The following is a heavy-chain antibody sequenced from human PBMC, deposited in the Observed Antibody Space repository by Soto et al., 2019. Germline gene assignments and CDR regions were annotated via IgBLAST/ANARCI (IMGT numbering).Heavy chain of an antibody. V-gene: IGHV1-8*01. CDR3: ARGGPAAGFDL. Sequence: ASVKVSCKASGYTFSSNDIDWVRQASGQGLEWMGWMKPSTGDSGYAQDFQGRITLTRDTATGTAYMELSRLRPEATAVYYCARGGPAAGFDLWGQGTLVTVSS. J-gene: IGHJ4*02. CDR2: MKPSTGDS. D-gene: IGHD6-13*01. CDR1: GYTFSSND.